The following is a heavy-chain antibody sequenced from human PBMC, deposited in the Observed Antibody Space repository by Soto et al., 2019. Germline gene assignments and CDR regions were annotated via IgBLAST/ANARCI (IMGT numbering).Heavy chain of an antibody. CDR2: ISSSSSTI. D-gene: IGHD4-17*01. Sequence: EVQLVESGGGLVQPGGSLRLSCAASGFTFSSYSMNWVRQAPGKGLEWVSYISSSSSTIYYADSVKGRFTISRDNAKNSLYLQMKSLRAEDTAVYYCARDSIPTTVTTGDFDLWGRGTLVTVSS. CDR1: GFTFSSYS. V-gene: IGHV3-48*01. CDR3: ARDSIPTTVTTGDFDL. J-gene: IGHJ2*01.